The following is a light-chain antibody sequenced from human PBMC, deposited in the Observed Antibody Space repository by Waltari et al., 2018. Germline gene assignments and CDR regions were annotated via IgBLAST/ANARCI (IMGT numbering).Light chain of an antibody. Sequence: EIVLTQSPGTLSVSPGERVTVPCRASQTITGSWLTWYHQKPGPAPRILIYGASNMAPVIPDRFSGSGSWTDFTLTISRMEPEDSAVYYCQQYDGSVVTFGGGTKVEIK. V-gene: IGKV3-20*01. CDR2: GAS. CDR1: QTITGSW. J-gene: IGKJ4*01. CDR3: QQYDGSVVT.